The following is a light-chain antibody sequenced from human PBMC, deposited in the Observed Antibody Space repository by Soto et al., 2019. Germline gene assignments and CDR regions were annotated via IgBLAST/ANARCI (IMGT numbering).Light chain of an antibody. CDR2: GAS. J-gene: IGKJ5*01. Sequence: THSPCTLSLSPGERAALSCSASQSVSSSYLAWYQHKPGQAPRLLMSGASSRASGVPVRFSGSGSGTDFTLTISRLEPEDFALYYCQHSGGLQITFGLGTRLEIK. CDR1: QSVSSSY. V-gene: IGKV3-20*01. CDR3: QHSGGLQIT.